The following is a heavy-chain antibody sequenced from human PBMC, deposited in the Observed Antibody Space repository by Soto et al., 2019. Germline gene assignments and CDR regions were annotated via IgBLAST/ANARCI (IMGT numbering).Heavy chain of an antibody. CDR3: ARTKARYNWNDN. CDR2: IKQDGSEK. V-gene: IGHV3-7*01. Sequence: GGPLRLGCAASVFTVSSYWMSWVRQAPGKGLEWVANIKQDGSEKYYVDSVKGRFTISRDNAKNSLYLQMNSLRAEDTAVYYCARTKARYNWNDNWGQGTLVTVS. CDR1: VFTVSSYW. J-gene: IGHJ5*02.